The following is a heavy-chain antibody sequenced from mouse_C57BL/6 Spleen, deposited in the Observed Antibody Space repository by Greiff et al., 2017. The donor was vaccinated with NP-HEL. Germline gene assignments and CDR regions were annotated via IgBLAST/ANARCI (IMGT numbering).Heavy chain of an antibody. Sequence: VQLQQSGPELVKPGASVKISCKASGYTFTDYYMNWVKQSHGKSLEWIGDINPNNGGTSYNQKFKGKATLTVDKSSSTAYMELRSLTSEDSAVYYCARSWDYDVGRYFDYWGQGTTLTVSS. D-gene: IGHD2-4*01. CDR1: GYTFTDYY. CDR2: INPNNGGT. CDR3: ARSWDYDVGRYFDY. J-gene: IGHJ2*01. V-gene: IGHV1-26*01.